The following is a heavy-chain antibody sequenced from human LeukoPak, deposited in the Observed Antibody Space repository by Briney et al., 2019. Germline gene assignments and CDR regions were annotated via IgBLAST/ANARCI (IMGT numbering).Heavy chain of an antibody. Sequence: SETLSLTCTVSGDSISSYYWSWIRQPPGKGLEWIGYIYYSGSTNYNPSLKSRVTISVDTSKNQFSLKLSSVTAADTAVYYCARFYSYYYYMDVWGRGTTVTVSS. J-gene: IGHJ6*03. CDR3: ARFYSYYYYMDV. CDR2: IYYSGST. CDR1: GDSISSYY. V-gene: IGHV4-59*01.